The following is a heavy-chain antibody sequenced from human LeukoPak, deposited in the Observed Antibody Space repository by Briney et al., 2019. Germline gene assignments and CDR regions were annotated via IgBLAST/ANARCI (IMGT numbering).Heavy chain of an antibody. J-gene: IGHJ6*04. CDR3: ARGGGTLDPYLPTDV. CDR2: MNPNSGNT. V-gene: IGHV1-8*01. CDR1: GYTFTSYD. D-gene: IGHD2-15*01. Sequence: ASVKVSCKASGYTFTSYDINWVRQAPGQGLEWMGWMNPNSGNTGYAQKFQGRVTITADESTSTAYMELSSLRSEDTAVYYCARGGGTLDPYLPTDVWGKGTTVTISS.